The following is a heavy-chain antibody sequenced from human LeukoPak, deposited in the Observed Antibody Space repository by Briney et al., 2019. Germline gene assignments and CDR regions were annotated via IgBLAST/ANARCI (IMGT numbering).Heavy chain of an antibody. J-gene: IGHJ3*02. Sequence: GSLRLSCAASGFTFSTYAMHWVRQAPGKGLEWVAVISYDGSNKYYADSVKGRFTISRDNSKNTLYLQMNSLRAEDTAVYYCAKGLLFTIIVVANADAFDIWGQGTMVTVSS. CDR1: GFTFSTYA. D-gene: IGHD3-22*01. CDR2: ISYDGSNK. CDR3: AKGLLFTIIVVANADAFDI. V-gene: IGHV3-30-3*01.